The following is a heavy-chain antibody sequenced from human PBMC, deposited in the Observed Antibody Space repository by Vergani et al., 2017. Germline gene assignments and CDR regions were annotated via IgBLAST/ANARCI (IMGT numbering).Heavy chain of an antibody. CDR2: IIPIFGTA. V-gene: IGHV1-69*01. CDR1: GGTFSSYA. D-gene: IGHD3-3*01. J-gene: IGHJ4*02. Sequence: QVQLVQSGAEVKKPGSSVKVSCKASGGTFSSYAISWVRQAPGQGLEWMGGIIPIFGTANYGQKFQGRVTITPDESTSTAYMELSSLRSDDTAVYYCAGFHKVWSGYSRAYFDYWGQGTLVTVSS. CDR3: AGFHKVWSGYSRAYFDY.